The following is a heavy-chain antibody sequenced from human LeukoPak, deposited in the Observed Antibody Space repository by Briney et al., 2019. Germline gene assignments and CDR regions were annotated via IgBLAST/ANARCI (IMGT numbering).Heavy chain of an antibody. CDR3: ARGGYSYGPPFDP. CDR2: IYYSGST. Sequence: SETLSLTCTVSGGYISSYYWSWIRQPPGKGLEWIGYIYYSGSTNYNPFLKSRVTISVDTSKNQFSLKLSSVTAADTAVYYCARGGYSYGPPFDPWGQGTLVTVSS. J-gene: IGHJ5*02. V-gene: IGHV4-59*08. D-gene: IGHD5-18*01. CDR1: GGYISSYY.